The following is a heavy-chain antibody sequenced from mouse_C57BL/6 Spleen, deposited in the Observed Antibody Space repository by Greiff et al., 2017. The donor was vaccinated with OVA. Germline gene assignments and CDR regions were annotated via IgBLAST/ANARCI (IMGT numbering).Heavy chain of an antibody. CDR2: IDPSDSET. CDR3: ARDYYSYAMDY. V-gene: IGHV1-52*01. D-gene: IGHD1-1*01. Sequence: VQLQQPGAELVRPGSSVKLSCKASGYTFTSYWMHWVKQRPIQGLEWIGNIDPSDSETHYNQKFKDKATLTVDKSSSTAYMQLSSLTSEDSSVYYCARDYYSYAMDYWGQGTSVTVSS. J-gene: IGHJ4*01. CDR1: GYTFTSYW.